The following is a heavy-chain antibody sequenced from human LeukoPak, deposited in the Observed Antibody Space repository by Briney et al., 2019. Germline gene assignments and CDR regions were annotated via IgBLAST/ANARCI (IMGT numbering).Heavy chain of an antibody. CDR3: ARHSLAVPRRYDYVWGSYRSAWFDP. J-gene: IGHJ5*02. Sequence: KSSETLSLTCTVSGGSISSYYWSWIRQPAGKGLEWIGRIYTSGSTNYNPSLKSRVTISVDTSKNQFSLKLSSVTAADTAVYYCARHSLAVPRRYDYVWGSYRSAWFDPWGQGTLVTVSS. CDR1: GGSISSYY. D-gene: IGHD3-16*02. V-gene: IGHV4-4*07. CDR2: IYTSGST.